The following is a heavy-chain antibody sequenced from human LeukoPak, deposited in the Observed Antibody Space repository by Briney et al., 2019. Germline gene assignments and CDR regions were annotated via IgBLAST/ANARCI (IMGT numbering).Heavy chain of an antibody. CDR1: GFTFSSYS. V-gene: IGHV3-21*01. CDR2: ISSSSSYI. Sequence: PGGSLRLSCAASGFTFSSYSMNWVRQAPGKGLEWVSSISSSSSYIYYADSVKGRFTISRDNAKNSLYLQMSSLRAEDTAVYYCARDISFATTGAFDLWGQGTMVTVSS. D-gene: IGHD4-17*01. CDR3: ARDISFATTGAFDL. J-gene: IGHJ3*01.